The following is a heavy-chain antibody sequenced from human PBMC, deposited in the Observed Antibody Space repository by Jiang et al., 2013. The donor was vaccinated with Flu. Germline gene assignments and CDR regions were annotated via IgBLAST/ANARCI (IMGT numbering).Heavy chain of an antibody. CDR2: TRNKANSYTT. Sequence: VQLVESGGGLVQPGGSLRLSCAASGFTFSDHYMDWVRQAPGKGLEWVGRTRNKANSYTTEYAASVKGRFTISRDDSKNSLYLQMNSLKTEDTAVYYCARVQPTPYYYDTSGYYDYWGQGTLVTVSS. V-gene: IGHV3-72*01. J-gene: IGHJ4*02. CDR1: GFTFSDHY. CDR3: ARVQPTPYYYDTSGYYDY. D-gene: IGHD3-22*01.